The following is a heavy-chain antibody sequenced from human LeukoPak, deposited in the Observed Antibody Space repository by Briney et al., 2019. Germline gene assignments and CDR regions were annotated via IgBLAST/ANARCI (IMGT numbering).Heavy chain of an antibody. J-gene: IGHJ4*02. V-gene: IGHV3-23*01. D-gene: IGHD3-3*02. CDR2: ISDNGYDT. CDR1: GFTFSSSA. Sequence: PGGSLRLSCAASGFTFSSSAMTWVRQAPGKGLEWVSAISDNGYDTFYADSVKGRFTISRDNSKNTLYLQLNSLRAADTAAYYCAKAGSIRFDYWGQGTLVTVSS. CDR3: AKAGSIRFDY.